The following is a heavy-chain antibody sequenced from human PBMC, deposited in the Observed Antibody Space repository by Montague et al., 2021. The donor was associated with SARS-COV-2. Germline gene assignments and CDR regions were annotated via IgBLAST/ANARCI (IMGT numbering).Heavy chain of an antibody. CDR1: GSISGYY. V-gene: IGHV4-4*07. J-gene: IGHJ4*02. D-gene: IGHD5-12*01. CDR2: ISSSWGI. Sequence: SKTLSLTCTVSGSISGYYWTWIRQSALKGLEWIGRISSSWGIAYXASLKIRVTMSLDTSKIQLSLKLSSVTAADPAVYYCARQYIGYNRRFDYWGQGALVTVSP. CDR3: ARQYIGYNRRFDY.